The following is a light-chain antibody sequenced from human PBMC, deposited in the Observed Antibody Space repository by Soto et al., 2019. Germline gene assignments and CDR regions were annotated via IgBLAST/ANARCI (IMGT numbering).Light chain of an antibody. J-gene: IGKJ1*01. CDR3: QQYGGSSRT. CDR2: GAS. Sequence: LLTECQDTLYLYPGERATISCRASQSLSINYLAWYQQKRGQAPRLLIHGASNRATGIPDRFSGSGSGTDFTLTISRLEPEDFAAYHCQQYGGSSRTFAQGTKVAIK. CDR1: QSLSINY. V-gene: IGKV3-20*01.